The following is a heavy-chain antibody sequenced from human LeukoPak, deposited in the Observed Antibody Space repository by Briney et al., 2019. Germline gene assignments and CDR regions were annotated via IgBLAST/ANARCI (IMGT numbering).Heavy chain of an antibody. V-gene: IGHV4-38-2*02. CDR1: GYSLTNGYY. Sequence: PSETLSLTCTVSGYSLTNGYYWGWVRQPPGKGPEWIGCVHYSGTTYYKPSLKRRITIEDTSKNQFSLKLSSVTAADTAMYYCARMGRREPVDYWGQGILVTVSS. CDR3: ARMGRREPVDY. D-gene: IGHD1-26*01. CDR2: VHYSGTT. J-gene: IGHJ4*02.